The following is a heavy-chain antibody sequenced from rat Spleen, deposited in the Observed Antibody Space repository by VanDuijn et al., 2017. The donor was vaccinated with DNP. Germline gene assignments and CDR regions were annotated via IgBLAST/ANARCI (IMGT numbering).Heavy chain of an antibody. CDR1: GFTFSDYN. CDR2: ISYDGSST. J-gene: IGHJ2*01. V-gene: IGHV5-7*01. CDR3: AKPDY. Sequence: EVQLVESGGGLVQPGRSLKLSCAASGFTFSDYNMAWVRQAPKKGLEWVATISYDGSSTNSRDSVRGRFTVSRDNAKSTLYLQMDSLRSEDTATYYCAKPDYWSQGVMVTVSS.